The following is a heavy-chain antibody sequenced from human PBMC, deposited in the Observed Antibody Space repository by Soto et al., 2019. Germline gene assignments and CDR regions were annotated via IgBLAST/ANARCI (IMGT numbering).Heavy chain of an antibody. J-gene: IGHJ4*02. Sequence: QEHLVQSGGGVVQPGRSLRLSCAASGSIFSGYGMHWVRQAPGKGLEWVAVIWYDGSNKYYADSVKGRFTISRDNSKNMLYLQMDSLRDEDTAVYYCTRDGIGGTVFRGFCDYLGQGTLVTVSS. V-gene: IGHV3-33*01. CDR3: TRDGIGGTVFRGFCDY. CDR2: IWYDGSNK. CDR1: GSIFSGYG. D-gene: IGHD1-7*01.